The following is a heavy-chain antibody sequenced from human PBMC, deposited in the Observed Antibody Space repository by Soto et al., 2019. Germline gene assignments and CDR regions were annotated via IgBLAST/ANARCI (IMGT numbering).Heavy chain of an antibody. Sequence: QVQLQESGPGLVKPSQTLSLTCTVPGDAISNVNYCWSWIRQPPDKGLELIGHIYNGGSTYSNPSLRSRVTISVHTSKNQFSLKLSSVSAADTAVYYCAKAPSGDKVDYWGQGTLVTVSS. V-gene: IGHV4-30-4*01. CDR3: AKAPSGDKVDY. CDR2: IYNGGST. CDR1: GDAISNVNYC. D-gene: IGHD7-27*01. J-gene: IGHJ4*02.